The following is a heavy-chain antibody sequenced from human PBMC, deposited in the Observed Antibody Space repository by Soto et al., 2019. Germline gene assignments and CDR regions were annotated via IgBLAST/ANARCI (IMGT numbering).Heavy chain of an antibody. Sequence: QVQLVQSGAEVKKPGASVKVSCKASGYTFTSYGISWVRQAPGQGLEWMGWISAYNGNTNYAQKLQGRVTMTTDTSTSTAYMELRGLRSDDTAVYYCARGTYYYDSSGYYPYGMDVWGQGTTVTVSS. CDR3: ARGTYYYDSSGYYPYGMDV. CDR2: ISAYNGNT. D-gene: IGHD3-22*01. CDR1: GYTFTSYG. J-gene: IGHJ6*02. V-gene: IGHV1-18*01.